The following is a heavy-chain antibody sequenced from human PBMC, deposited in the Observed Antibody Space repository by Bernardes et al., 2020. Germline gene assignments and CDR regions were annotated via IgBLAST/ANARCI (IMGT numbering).Heavy chain of an antibody. CDR2: INPNSGGT. J-gene: IGHJ5*02. Sequence: ASVKVSCKASGYTFTGYYMHWVRQAPGQGLERMGWINPNSGGTNYAQKFQGWVTMTRDTSISTAYMELSRLRSDDTAVYYCARGNYYDSSGYQGGNWFDPWGQGTLVTVSS. CDR3: ARGNYYDSSGYQGGNWFDP. V-gene: IGHV1-2*04. D-gene: IGHD3-22*01. CDR1: GYTFTGYY.